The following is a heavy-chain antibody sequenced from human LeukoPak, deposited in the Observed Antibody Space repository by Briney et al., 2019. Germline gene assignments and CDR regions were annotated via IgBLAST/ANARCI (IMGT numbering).Heavy chain of an antibody. J-gene: IGHJ6*03. V-gene: IGHV3-21*01. CDR3: ARRSEFGVLYYMDV. Sequence: GGSLRLSCAASGYTFSSYSINWVRQAPGKGLEWVSSISVGSNYIYYADSVKGRFTISRGNAKNSLYLQMNSLRAEDTAVYYCARRSEFGVLYYMDVWGKGATVTVSS. D-gene: IGHD3-16*01. CDR1: GYTFSSYS. CDR2: ISVGSNYI.